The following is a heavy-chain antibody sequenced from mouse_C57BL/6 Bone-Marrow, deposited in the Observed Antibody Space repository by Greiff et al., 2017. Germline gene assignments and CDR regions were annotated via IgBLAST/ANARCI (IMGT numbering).Heavy chain of an antibody. CDR3: GRRYYGSSPSWYFDV. CDR2: IDPSDSYT. Sequence: QVQLQQPGAELVMPGASVKLSCKASGYTFTSYWMHWVKQRPGQGLEWIGEIDPSDSYTNYNQKFKGKSTLTVDKSSSTAYMQLSSLTSEDSAVYCCGRRYYGSSPSWYFDVWGTGTTVTVSS. J-gene: IGHJ1*03. CDR1: GYTFTSYW. V-gene: IGHV1-69*01. D-gene: IGHD1-1*01.